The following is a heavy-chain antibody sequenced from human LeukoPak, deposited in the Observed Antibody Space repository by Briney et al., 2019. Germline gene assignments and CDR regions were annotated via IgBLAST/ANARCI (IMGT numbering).Heavy chain of an antibody. J-gene: IGHJ3*02. CDR2: IYYSGST. CDR1: GGSVSSASYY. D-gene: IGHD5-24*01. CDR3: ARDLEQGAFDI. V-gene: IGHV4-31*03. Sequence: SETLSLTCTVSGGSVSSASYYWIWIRQHPGKGLEWIGYIYYSGSTYYNPSLKSRVTISVDTSKNQFSLKLSSVTAADTAVYYCARDLEQGAFDIWGQGTMVTVSS.